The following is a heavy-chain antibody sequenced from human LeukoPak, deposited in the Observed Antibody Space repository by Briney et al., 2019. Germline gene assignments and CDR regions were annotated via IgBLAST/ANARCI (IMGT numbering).Heavy chain of an antibody. CDR3: ARVVWYHSGSQIFEY. V-gene: IGHV4-34*01. Sequence: SETLSLTCAVYGGSFSGYYWSWIRQPPGKGLEWIGEINHSGSTNYNPSLKSRVTISVDTSKNQFSLKLSSVTAADTAVYYCARVVWYHSGSQIFEYWGQGTLVTVSS. J-gene: IGHJ4*02. CDR2: INHSGST. D-gene: IGHD3-10*01. CDR1: GGSFSGYY.